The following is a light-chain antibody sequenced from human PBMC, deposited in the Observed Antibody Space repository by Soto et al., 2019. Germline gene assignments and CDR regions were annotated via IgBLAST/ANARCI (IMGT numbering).Light chain of an antibody. J-gene: IGLJ1*01. Sequence: QSALTQPASVSGSPGQSITISCTGTSSDVGSYNLVPWYQQHPGKAPKLLIYEGSKRPSGVSNRFSGSKSGNTASLTSAGLQAEDEADYYCCSYAGSYVFGTGTKLTVL. CDR3: CSYAGSYV. CDR1: SSDVGSYNL. CDR2: EGS. V-gene: IGLV2-23*01.